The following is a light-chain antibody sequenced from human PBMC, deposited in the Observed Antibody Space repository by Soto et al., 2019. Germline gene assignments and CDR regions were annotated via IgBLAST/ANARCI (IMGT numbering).Light chain of an antibody. CDR1: SGHSSYA. CDR3: QTWGPGIRV. CDR2: VNSDGSH. V-gene: IGLV4-69*01. Sequence: QLVLTQSPSASASLGASVKLTCTLSSGHSSYAIAWHQQQPEKGPRYLMKVNSDGSHSKGGGIPDRFSGSSSGAERYLTISSLQSEDEADYYCQTWGPGIRVFGGGTKLTVL. J-gene: IGLJ2*01.